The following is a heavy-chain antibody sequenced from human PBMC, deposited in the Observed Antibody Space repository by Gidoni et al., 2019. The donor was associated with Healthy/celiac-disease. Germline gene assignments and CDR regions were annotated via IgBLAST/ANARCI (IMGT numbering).Heavy chain of an antibody. CDR2: ISGSGGST. Sequence: EVQLLESGGGLVQPGGSLRLSCAASGFTFSSYAMSWVRQAPGKGLEWVSAISGSGGSTYSADSVKGRFTISRDNSKNTLYLQMNSLRAEDTAVYYCAKTPRTRGGSYGEFDYWGQGTLVTVSS. J-gene: IGHJ4*02. CDR1: GFTFSSYA. D-gene: IGHD1-26*01. CDR3: AKTPRTRGGSYGEFDY. V-gene: IGHV3-23*01.